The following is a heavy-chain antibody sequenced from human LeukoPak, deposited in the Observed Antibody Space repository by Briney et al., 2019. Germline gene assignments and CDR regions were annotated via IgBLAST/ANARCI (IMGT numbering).Heavy chain of an antibody. D-gene: IGHD5/OR15-5a*01. CDR1: GYTFTTFG. V-gene: IGHV1-18*01. J-gene: IGHJ4*02. CDR2: ISADTGYT. Sequence: GASVEVSCKTSGYTFTTFGISWVRQAPGQGLEWMGWISADTGYTNYAQKFQGRVTMTTDTSTSTAYMELRSLRSDDTALYYCARAFYDFDYWGQGTLVTVSS. CDR3: ARAFYDFDY.